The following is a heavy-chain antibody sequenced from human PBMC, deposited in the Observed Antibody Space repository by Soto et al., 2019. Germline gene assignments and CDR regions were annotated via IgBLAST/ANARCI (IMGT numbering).Heavy chain of an antibody. CDR1: QFTFSYNA. J-gene: IGHJ2*01. D-gene: IGHD6-6*01. CDR2: ISGAGGST. Sequence: EVQLLESGGGLVQPGGSLRLSCAASQFTFSYNAMGWVRQAPGKGLEWVSLISGAGGSTNYADSVKGRFAISRDNSENTLYLQMNSLGAEDTAVYYCAKGRPPFDLWGRGTLVIVSS. V-gene: IGHV3-23*01. CDR3: AKGRPPFDL.